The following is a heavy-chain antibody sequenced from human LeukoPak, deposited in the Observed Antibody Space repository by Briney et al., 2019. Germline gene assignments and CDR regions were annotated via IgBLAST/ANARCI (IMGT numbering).Heavy chain of an antibody. V-gene: IGHV3-48*03. J-gene: IGHJ4*02. CDR1: EFTFSSYE. D-gene: IGHD1-26*01. Sequence: GVSLRLSCAASEFTFSSYEMNWVRQAPGKGREWILFISSRGSSKYYADSVKGRFTISTANAKNSLYLQMNSLRGEDTAVYYCARDSGSYRGFDYWGQGTLVTVSS. CDR2: ISSRGSSK. CDR3: ARDSGSYRGFDY.